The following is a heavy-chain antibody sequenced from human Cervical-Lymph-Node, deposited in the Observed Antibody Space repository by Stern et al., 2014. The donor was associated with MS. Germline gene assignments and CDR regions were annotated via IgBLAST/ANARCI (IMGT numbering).Heavy chain of an antibody. V-gene: IGHV1-46*03. CDR1: GYTFTSYY. D-gene: IGHD6-19*01. CDR3: ARARSLYSSGWYLWY. J-gene: IGHJ4*02. CDR2: INPSGGST. Sequence: VQLLQSGAEVKKPGASVKVSCKASGYTFTSYYMHWVRQAPGQELEWMGIINPSGGSTSYAQKFQGRVTMTRDTSTSTVYMELSSLRSEDTAVYYCARARSLYSSGWYLWYWGQGTLVTVSS.